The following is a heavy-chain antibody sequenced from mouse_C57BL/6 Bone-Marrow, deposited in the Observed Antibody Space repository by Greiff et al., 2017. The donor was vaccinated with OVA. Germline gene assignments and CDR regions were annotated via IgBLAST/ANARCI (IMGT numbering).Heavy chain of an antibody. CDR1: GYTFTDYY. CDR3: ARGDGYYVWFAY. Sequence: VQLQQSGPELVKPGASVKISCKASGYTFTDYYMNWVKQSHGKSLEWIGDINPNNGGTSYNQKFKGKATLTVDKSSSTAYMELRSLTSEDSAVYDCARGDGYYVWFAYWGQGTLVTVSA. CDR2: INPNNGGT. D-gene: IGHD2-3*01. J-gene: IGHJ3*01. V-gene: IGHV1-26*01.